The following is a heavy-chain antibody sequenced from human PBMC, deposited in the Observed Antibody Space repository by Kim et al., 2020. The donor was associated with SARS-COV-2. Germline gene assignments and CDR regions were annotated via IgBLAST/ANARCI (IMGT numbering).Heavy chain of an antibody. CDR2: ISSSRSSI. J-gene: IGHJ4*02. V-gene: IGHV3-48*02. CDR1: GFTFSTYS. CDR3: ARDEEYSTSAGYFDY. D-gene: IGHD6-6*01. Sequence: GGSLRLSCAASGFTFSTYSMNWVRQAPGKGLEWVSYISSSRSSIYYADSVKGRFTISRDNAKNSLYLQMNSLRDEDTAVYYCARDEEYSTSAGYFDYWGQGSLVTVSS.